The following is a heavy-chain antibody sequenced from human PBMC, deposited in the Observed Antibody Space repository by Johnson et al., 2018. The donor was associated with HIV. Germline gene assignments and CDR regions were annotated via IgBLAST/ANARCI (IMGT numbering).Heavy chain of an antibody. J-gene: IGHJ3*02. CDR3: AKDPRSGPPVRGAVDI. CDR1: GFTFDDYA. Sequence: EVHLVESGGGLVQPGRSLRLSCAASGFTFDDYAMHWVRQAPGKGLEWVSGISWNSGSIGYADSVKGRLTISRDNAKNSLYLQMNSLRAEDTAVYYCAKDPRSGPPVRGAVDIWGQGTIVTVSS. CDR2: ISWNSGSI. V-gene: IGHV3-9*01. D-gene: IGHD3-3*01.